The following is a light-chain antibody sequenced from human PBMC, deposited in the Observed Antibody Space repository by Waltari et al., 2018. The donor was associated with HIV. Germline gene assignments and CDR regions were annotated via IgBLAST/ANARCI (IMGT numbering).Light chain of an antibody. CDR1: NIGSKS. V-gene: IGLV3-21*04. CDR2: DDN. CDR3: QVWVTATGQWG. J-gene: IGLJ3*02. Sequence: SYVLTQPPSVSVDPGETARITCGGTNIGSKSVQWYQQKPGQAPVLVIYDDNDRPAGLPERFSGSSSGKTATLTISGVEAGYEADYCCQVWVTATGQWGFGGGTKLAVL.